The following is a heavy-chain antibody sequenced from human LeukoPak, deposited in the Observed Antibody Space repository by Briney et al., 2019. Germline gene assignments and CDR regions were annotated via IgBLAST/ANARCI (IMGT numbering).Heavy chain of an antibody. Sequence: SETLSLTCTVSGGSVSSGSYYWSWIRQPPGKGLEWIGNIYYSGSTNYTPSLKSRVTISVDTSKNQFSLKLSSVTAADTAVYYCARYYCGNPYFDYWGQGTLVTVSS. V-gene: IGHV4-61*01. D-gene: IGHD4-23*01. CDR1: GGSVSSGSYY. J-gene: IGHJ4*02. CDR3: ARYYCGNPYFDY. CDR2: IYYSGST.